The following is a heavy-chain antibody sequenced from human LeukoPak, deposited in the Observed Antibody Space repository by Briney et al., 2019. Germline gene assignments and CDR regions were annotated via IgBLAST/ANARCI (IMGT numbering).Heavy chain of an antibody. Sequence: SETLSLTCTVSGASISNYYWTWIRQPPGKGLEWIGSIYHSGSTNSGSTNYNPSLKSRVTISVDTSKNQFSLRLTSVTAADTAVYYCASGYTNWWPLDYWGQGARVIVSS. J-gene: IGHJ4*02. V-gene: IGHV4-59*01. CDR2: IYHSGSTNSGST. CDR3: ASGYTNWWPLDY. CDR1: GASISNYY. D-gene: IGHD2-8*02.